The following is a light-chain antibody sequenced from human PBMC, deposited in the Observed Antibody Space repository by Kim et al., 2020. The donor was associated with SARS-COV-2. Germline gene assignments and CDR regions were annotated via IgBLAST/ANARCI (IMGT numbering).Light chain of an antibody. J-gene: IGKJ4*01. CDR3: QQLNSYPLT. V-gene: IGKV1-9*01. Sequence: ASVGDRVTITCRASHGISSYLAWYQQKPGLAPKVLIYSASTLQSGVPSRFSGSGSGTDFTLTISSLQPEDFATYYCQQLNSYPLTFGGGTKVDIK. CDR2: SAS. CDR1: HGISSY.